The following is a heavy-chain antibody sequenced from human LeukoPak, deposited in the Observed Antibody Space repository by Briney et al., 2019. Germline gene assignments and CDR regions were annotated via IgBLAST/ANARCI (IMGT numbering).Heavy chain of an antibody. J-gene: IGHJ4*02. CDR1: GYSFTNYW. D-gene: IGHD6-13*01. CDR2: IYPGDSDI. V-gene: IGHV5-51*01. CDR3: TRTGYSSRWAIDN. Sequence: GESRKISCNVSGYSFTNYWIGWVRQMPGKGLEWMGIIYPGDSDIRYSPSFQGQVTISADKSISTAYLQWSSLKASDTAMYYCTRTGYSSRWAIDNWGQGTLVTVSS.